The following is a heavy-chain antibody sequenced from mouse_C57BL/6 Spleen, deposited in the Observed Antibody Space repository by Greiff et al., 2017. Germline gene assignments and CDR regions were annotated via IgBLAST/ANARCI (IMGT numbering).Heavy chain of an antibody. CDR3: ARSPYYGSSYVWYFDV. V-gene: IGHV14-3*01. Sequence: VQLQQSVAELVRPGASVKLSCTASGFHIKNSYMHWVKQRPEKGLEWIGRIDPANGNTNYAPKFQVKATITSDNASNTAYLQLISLTSEDTAIYYCARSPYYGSSYVWYFDVWGTGTTVTVSS. D-gene: IGHD1-1*01. CDR2: IDPANGNT. J-gene: IGHJ1*03. CDR1: GFHIKNSY.